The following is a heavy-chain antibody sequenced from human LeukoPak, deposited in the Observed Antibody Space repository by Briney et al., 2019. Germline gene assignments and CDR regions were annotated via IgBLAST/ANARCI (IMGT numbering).Heavy chain of an antibody. Sequence: GGSLRLSCAASGFTFSNYWMHWVRQAPGKGLEWVSAISGSGGSTYYADSVKGRFTISRDNSKNTLYLQMNSLRAEDTAVYYCANVVTGTTYYYYYGMDVWGQGTTVTVSS. J-gene: IGHJ6*02. CDR2: ISGSGGST. V-gene: IGHV3-23*01. CDR1: GFTFSNYW. CDR3: ANVVTGTTYYYYYGMDV. D-gene: IGHD6-19*01.